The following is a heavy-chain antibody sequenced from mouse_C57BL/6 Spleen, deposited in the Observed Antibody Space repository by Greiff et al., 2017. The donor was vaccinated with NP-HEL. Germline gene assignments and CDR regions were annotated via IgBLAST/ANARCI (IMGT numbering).Heavy chain of an antibody. J-gene: IGHJ4*01. CDR3: ARVGYGSPMDY. V-gene: IGHV1-80*01. CDR2: IYPGDGDT. D-gene: IGHD1-1*01. CDR1: GYAFSSYW. Sequence: QVQLQQSGAELVKPGASVKISCKASGYAFSSYWMNWVKQRPGKGLEWIGQIYPGDGDTNYNGKFKGKATLTADKSSSTAYMQLSSLTSEDSAVYFCARVGYGSPMDYWGQGTSVTVSS.